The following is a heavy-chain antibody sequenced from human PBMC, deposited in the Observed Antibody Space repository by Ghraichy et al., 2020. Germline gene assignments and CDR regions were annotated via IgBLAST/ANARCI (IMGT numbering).Heavy chain of an antibody. D-gene: IGHD5-12*01. J-gene: IGHJ4*02. Sequence: SETLSLTCAVYGGSFSGYYWSWIRQPPGKGLEWIGEINHSGSTNYNPSLKSRVTISVDTSKNQFSLKLSSVTAADTAVYYCARGGGYSGYDPFDYWGQGTLVTVSS. V-gene: IGHV4-34*01. CDR2: INHSGST. CDR3: ARGGGYSGYDPFDY. CDR1: GGSFSGYY.